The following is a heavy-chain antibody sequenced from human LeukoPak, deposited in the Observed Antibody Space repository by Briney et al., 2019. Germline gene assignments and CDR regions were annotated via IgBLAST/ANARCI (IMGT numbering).Heavy chain of an antibody. J-gene: IGHJ3*02. Sequence: RPSQTLSLTCTVSGGSISSGSYYWSWIRQPAGKGLEWIGRIYTSGSTNYNPSLKSRVTISVDTSKKQFSLKLSSVTAADTAVYYCARSGYSYGADAVDIWGQGTMVTVSS. CDR3: ARSGYSYGADAVDI. V-gene: IGHV4-61*02. CDR2: IYTSGST. CDR1: GGSISSGSYY. D-gene: IGHD5-18*01.